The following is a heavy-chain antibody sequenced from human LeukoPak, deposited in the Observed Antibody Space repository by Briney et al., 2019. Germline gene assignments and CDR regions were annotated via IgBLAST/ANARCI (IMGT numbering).Heavy chain of an antibody. V-gene: IGHV3-74*01. J-gene: IGHJ4*02. CDR3: LVAGNGDGFDY. CDR2: INSDGSST. D-gene: IGHD6-19*01. CDR1: GFTFSSYW. Sequence: PGGSLRLSCAASGFTFSSYWMRWVRQAPGKGLVWVSRINSDGSSTSYADSVKGRFTISRDNAKNTLYLQMNSLRAEDTAVYYCLVAGNGDGFDYWGQGTLVTVSS.